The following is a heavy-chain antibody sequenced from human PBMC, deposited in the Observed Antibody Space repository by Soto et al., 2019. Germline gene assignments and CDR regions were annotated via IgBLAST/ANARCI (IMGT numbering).Heavy chain of an antibody. J-gene: IGHJ6*02. D-gene: IGHD2-8*01. V-gene: IGHV3-30*18. Sequence: QVQLVESGGGVVQPGRSLRLSCAASGFTFSSYAMHWVRQAPGKGLEWVAVISYDGSNKYYADSVKGRFTISRDNSKNTLYLQMNSLRAEDTAVYYCAKDEPYEGGMDVWGQGTTVTVSS. CDR1: GFTFSSYA. CDR2: ISYDGSNK. CDR3: AKDEPYEGGMDV.